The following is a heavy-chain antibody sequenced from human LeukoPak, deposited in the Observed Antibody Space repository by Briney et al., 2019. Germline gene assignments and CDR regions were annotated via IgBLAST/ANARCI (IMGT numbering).Heavy chain of an antibody. CDR1: GYTFTHYA. CDR2: TNVGNDYT. Sequence: ASVKVSCTASGYTFTHYAVHWVRQAPGQRLEWMGWTNVGNDYTESSQKFQDRLTITSDTAATTVYMELSSLRSEDTAVYYCARDDFSTYPGLNYFDYWGQGSLVTVSS. J-gene: IGHJ4*02. V-gene: IGHV1-3*01. D-gene: IGHD4-11*01. CDR3: ARDDFSTYPGLNYFDY.